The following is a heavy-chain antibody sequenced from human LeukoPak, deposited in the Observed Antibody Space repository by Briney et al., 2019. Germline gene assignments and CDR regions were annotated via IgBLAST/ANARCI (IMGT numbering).Heavy chain of an antibody. D-gene: IGHD5-24*01. V-gene: IGHV3-7*01. Sequence: PGGSLRLSCAASGFIFKKYWMNWVRQVPGKGLECLANIKEDGSETYYADSVKGRLTISRDNPKNLLFLQINSLRVEDTAVYYCARETPRRGETRDGYRWGQGTVVTVSS. J-gene: IGHJ4*02. CDR2: IKEDGSET. CDR1: GFIFKKYW. CDR3: ARETPRRGETRDGYR.